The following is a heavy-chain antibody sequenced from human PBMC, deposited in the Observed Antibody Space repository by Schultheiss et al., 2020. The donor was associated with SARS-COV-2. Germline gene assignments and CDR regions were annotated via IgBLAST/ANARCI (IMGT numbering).Heavy chain of an antibody. Sequence: GGSLRLSCAASGFTFSSYAMSWVRQAPGKGLEWVSAISGSGGSTYYADSVKGRFTISRDNSKNTLYLQMNSLRAEDTAVYYCAKCGRFGELFPLSVKGYYYGMDVWGQGTTVTVSS. V-gene: IGHV3-23*01. J-gene: IGHJ6*02. D-gene: IGHD3-10*01. CDR3: AKCGRFGELFPLSVKGYYYGMDV. CDR1: GFTFSSYA. CDR2: ISGSGGST.